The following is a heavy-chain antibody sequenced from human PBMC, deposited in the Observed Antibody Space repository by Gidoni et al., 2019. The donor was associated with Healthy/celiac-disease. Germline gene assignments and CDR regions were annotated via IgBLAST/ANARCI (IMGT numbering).Heavy chain of an antibody. J-gene: IGHJ6*03. D-gene: IGHD6-13*01. Sequence: EVQLVESGGGLVKPGGSLRLSCAASGFPFSRYSMNWIRQAPGKGLEWVSSISSSSSYIYYADSVKGRFTISRDNAKNSLYLQMNSLRAEDTAVYYCARYVLGIAAAGMFDYYMDVWGKGTTVTVSS. V-gene: IGHV3-21*01. CDR2: ISSSSSYI. CDR3: ARYVLGIAAAGMFDYYMDV. CDR1: GFPFSRYS.